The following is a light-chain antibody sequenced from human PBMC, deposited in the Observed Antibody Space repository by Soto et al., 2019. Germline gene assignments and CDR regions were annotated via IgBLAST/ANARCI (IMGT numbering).Light chain of an antibody. V-gene: IGKV3-11*01. Sequence: EIVLTQSPATLSLSPGARATLSCRASQSVSSYLAWYQQKPGQAPRLLIYDASNRATGIPARFSGSGSGTDFTLTSSSLEPEYFAVYYCQQRSNWPPLYTFGQGTKLEIK. CDR2: DAS. J-gene: IGKJ2*01. CDR3: QQRSNWPPLYT. CDR1: QSVSSY.